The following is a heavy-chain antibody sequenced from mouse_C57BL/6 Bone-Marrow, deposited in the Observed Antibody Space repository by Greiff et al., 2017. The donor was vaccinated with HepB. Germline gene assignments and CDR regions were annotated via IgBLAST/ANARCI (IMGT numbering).Heavy chain of an antibody. CDR2: ISNLAYSI. CDR3: ARRRGSWYFDV. CDR1: GFAFSDYG. V-gene: IGHV5-15*04. J-gene: IGHJ1*03. Sequence: EVHLVESGGGLVQPGGSLKLSCAASGFAFSDYGMAWVRQAPRKGPEWVAFISNLAYSIYYADTVTGRFTISRENAKNTLYLEMSSLRSEDTAMYYCARRRGSWYFDVWGTGTTVTVSS. D-gene: IGHD6-1*01.